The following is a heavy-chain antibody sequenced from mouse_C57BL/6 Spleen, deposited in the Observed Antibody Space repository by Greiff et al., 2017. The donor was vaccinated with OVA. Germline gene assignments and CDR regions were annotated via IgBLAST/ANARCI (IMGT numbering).Heavy chain of an antibody. CDR3: TRENGTRAMDY. J-gene: IGHJ4*01. CDR1: GFTFSSYA. D-gene: IGHD4-1*01. V-gene: IGHV5-9-1*02. CDR2: ISSGGDYI. Sequence: EVKVEESGEGLVKPGGSLKLSCAASGFTFSSYAMSWVRQTPEKRLEWVAYISSGGDYIYYADTVKGRFTISRDNARNTLYLQMSSLKSEDTAMYYCTRENGTRAMDYWGQGTSVTVSS.